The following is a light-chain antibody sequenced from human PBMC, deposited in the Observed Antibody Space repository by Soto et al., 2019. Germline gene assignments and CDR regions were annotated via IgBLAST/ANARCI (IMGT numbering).Light chain of an antibody. CDR3: TSFTTTNIWV. CDR2: EVS. V-gene: IGLV2-14*01. J-gene: IGLJ3*02. Sequence: QSALTQPASVSGSPGQSITISCTGTSGDIGVYNYVSWYQQHPGKAPKLVICEVSNRPSGVSSRFSGSKSGNMASLTISGLRPEDEADYYCTSFTTTNIWVFGGGTKVTVL. CDR1: SGDIGVYNY.